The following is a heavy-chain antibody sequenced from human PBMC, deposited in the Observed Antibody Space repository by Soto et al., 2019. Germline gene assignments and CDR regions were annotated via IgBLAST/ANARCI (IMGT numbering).Heavy chain of an antibody. V-gene: IGHV3-66*01. Sequence: PGGSLRLSCAASDFTVSSNYMSWVRQAPGKGLEWVSVIYSGGSTYYADSVKGRFTISRDNSKNTLYLQMNSLRAEDTAVYYCARDPSYDSTGYYFLWGQGTLVTVSS. J-gene: IGHJ4*02. CDR3: ARDPSYDSTGYYFL. CDR2: IYSGGST. CDR1: DFTVSSNY. D-gene: IGHD3-22*01.